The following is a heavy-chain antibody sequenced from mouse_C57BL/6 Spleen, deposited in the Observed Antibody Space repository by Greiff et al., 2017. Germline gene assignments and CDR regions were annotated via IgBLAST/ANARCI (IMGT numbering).Heavy chain of an antibody. V-gene: IGHV14-2*01. CDR1: GFNIKDYY. CDR2: IDPEDGET. J-gene: IGHJ2*01. Sequence: EVQLQQSGAELVKPGASVKLSCTASGFNIKDYYMHWVKQRPEQGLEWIGRIDPEDGETNYAPKFQGKANITADTSSTTAYLQLSSLTSEDTAVYYCALIYYYGSSYHFDYWGQGTTLTVSS. CDR3: ALIYYYGSSYHFDY. D-gene: IGHD1-1*01.